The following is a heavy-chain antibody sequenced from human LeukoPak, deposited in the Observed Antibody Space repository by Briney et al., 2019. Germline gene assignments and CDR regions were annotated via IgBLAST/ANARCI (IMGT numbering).Heavy chain of an antibody. J-gene: IGHJ4*02. CDR1: GFTFSSYE. V-gene: IGHV3-48*03. CDR2: ISSRGGTI. D-gene: IGHD4-17*01. Sequence: GGSLRLSCAASGFTFSSYEMNWVRQAPGKGLEWVSYISSRGGTIYYADSVKGRFTISRDNAKNSLYLQMNSLRAEDTAVYYCARDYGDYAGEFDYWGQGTLVTVSS. CDR3: ARDYGDYAGEFDY.